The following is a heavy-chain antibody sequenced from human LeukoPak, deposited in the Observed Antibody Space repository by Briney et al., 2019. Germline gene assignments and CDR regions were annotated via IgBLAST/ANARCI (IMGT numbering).Heavy chain of an antibody. Sequence: PGRSLRLSCAASGFTFSSYGMHWVRQAPGKGLEWVAVIWYDGSNKYYADSVKGRFTISRDNSKNTLYLQMNSLRAGDTAVYYCARDPRCSSTSCYGVDYFDYWGQGTLVTVSS. CDR3: ARDPRCSSTSCYGVDYFDY. CDR2: IWYDGSNK. CDR1: GFTFSSYG. J-gene: IGHJ4*02. D-gene: IGHD2-2*01. V-gene: IGHV3-33*01.